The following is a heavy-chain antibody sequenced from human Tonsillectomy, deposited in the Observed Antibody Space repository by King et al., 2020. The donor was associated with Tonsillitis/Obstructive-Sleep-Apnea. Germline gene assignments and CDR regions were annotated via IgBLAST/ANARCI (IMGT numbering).Heavy chain of an antibody. Sequence: QLVQSGGGVVQPGRSLRLSCAASGFTFSSYGMHWVRQAPGTGLELVAVISASGSTDYYSDSVKGRFTISRENSKSTLYVQMNSLRAADTAVYYCAKEGSSSKWAFDYWGQGTLVTVSS. D-gene: IGHD6-13*01. CDR3: AKEGSSSKWAFDY. V-gene: IGHV3-30*18. CDR2: ISASGSTD. J-gene: IGHJ4*02. CDR1: GFTFSSYG.